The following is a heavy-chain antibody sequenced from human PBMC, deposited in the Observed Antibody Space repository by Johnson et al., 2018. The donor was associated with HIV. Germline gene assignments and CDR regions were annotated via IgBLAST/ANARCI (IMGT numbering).Heavy chain of an antibody. CDR2: ISYDGSNK. Sequence: QVQLVESGGGVVQPGRSLRLSCAASGFIFSNYAMHWVRQAPGKGLEWVAVISYDGSNKYYADSVKGRFTISRDNSKNTLYLLMNSLGSEDTAVYYCARTAMTPVTSSPDAFDIWGQGTMVTVSS. CDR1: GFIFSNYA. V-gene: IGHV3-30*14. CDR3: ARTAMTPVTSSPDAFDI. J-gene: IGHJ3*02. D-gene: IGHD4-17*01.